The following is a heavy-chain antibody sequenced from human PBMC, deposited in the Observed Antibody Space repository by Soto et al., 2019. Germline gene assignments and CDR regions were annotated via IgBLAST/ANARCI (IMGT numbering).Heavy chain of an antibody. D-gene: IGHD5-12*01. CDR3: ATAIGYSGYDSYY. CDR1: GGTFSSYA. Sequence: KVSCKASGGTFSSYAISWVRQAPGQGLEWMGGIIPIFGTANYAQKFQGRVTITADKSTSTAYMELSSLRSEDTAVYYCATAIGYSGYDSYYWGQGTLVTVSS. CDR2: IIPIFGTA. V-gene: IGHV1-69*06. J-gene: IGHJ4*02.